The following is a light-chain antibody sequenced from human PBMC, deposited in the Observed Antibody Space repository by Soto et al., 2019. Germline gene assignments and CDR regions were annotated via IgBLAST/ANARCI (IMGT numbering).Light chain of an antibody. V-gene: IGKV1-5*01. Sequence: DVQRTKSPSPLSASVGARAPITGRASQSISSWLAWYQQKPGKAPKLLIYDASSLESGVPSRFSGSGSGTEFTLTISSLQPDEGATYYCQHYNSYSEAFGHGTKVEIK. J-gene: IGKJ1*01. CDR2: DAS. CDR1: QSISSW. CDR3: QHYNSYSEA.